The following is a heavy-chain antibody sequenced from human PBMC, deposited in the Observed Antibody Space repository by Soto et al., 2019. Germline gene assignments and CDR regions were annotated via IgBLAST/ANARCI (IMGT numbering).Heavy chain of an antibody. CDR1: GGTFGSYA. CDR3: ARDRGRYYDSSGYFFDY. V-gene: IGHV1-69*13. D-gene: IGHD3-22*01. J-gene: IGHJ4*02. CDR2: IIPIFGTA. Sequence: SVKVSCKASGGTFGSYAISWVRQAPGQGLEWMGGIIPIFGTANYAQKFQGRVTITADESTSTAYMELSSLRSEDTAVYYCARDRGRYYDSSGYFFDYWGQGTLVTVSS.